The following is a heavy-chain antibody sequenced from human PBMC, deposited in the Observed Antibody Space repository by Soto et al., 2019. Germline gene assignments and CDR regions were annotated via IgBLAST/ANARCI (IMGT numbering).Heavy chain of an antibody. CDR1: GFTFSSYS. J-gene: IGHJ6*02. V-gene: IGHV3-21*01. Sequence: GGSLRLSCAASGFTFSSYSMNWVRQAPGKGLEWVSSISSSSSYIYYADSVKGRFTISRDNAKNSLYLQMNSLRAEDTAVYYCAIHGGDYGMDVWGQGATVTVSS. D-gene: IGHD3-10*01. CDR2: ISSSSSYI. CDR3: AIHGGDYGMDV.